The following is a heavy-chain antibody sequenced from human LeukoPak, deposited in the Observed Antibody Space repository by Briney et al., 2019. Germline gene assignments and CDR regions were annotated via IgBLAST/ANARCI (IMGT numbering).Heavy chain of an antibody. J-gene: IGHJ4*02. Sequence: SETLSLTCTVSGGSISSYYWSWIRQPPGKGLEWIGYIYYSGSTNYNPSLKSRVTISVDTSKNQFSLKLSSVTAADTAVYYCARGPSYSSSWYMRTRVPYYFDYWGQGTLVTVSS. V-gene: IGHV4-59*01. CDR3: ARGPSYSSSWYMRTRVPYYFDY. D-gene: IGHD6-13*01. CDR1: GGSISSYY. CDR2: IYYSGST.